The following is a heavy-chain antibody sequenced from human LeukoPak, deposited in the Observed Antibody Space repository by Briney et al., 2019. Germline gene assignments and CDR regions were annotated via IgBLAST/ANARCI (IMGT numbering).Heavy chain of an antibody. J-gene: IGHJ6*02. CDR3: ASSLGCSSTSCYPHYGMDV. D-gene: IGHD2-2*01. Sequence: ASVKVSCKVSGYTLTELSMHWVRQAPGKGLEWMGGFDPEDGETIYAQKFQGRVTITADESTSTAYMELSSLRSEDTAVYYCASSLGCSSTSCYPHYGMDVWGQGTTVTVSS. CDR1: GYTLTELS. V-gene: IGHV1-24*01. CDR2: FDPEDGET.